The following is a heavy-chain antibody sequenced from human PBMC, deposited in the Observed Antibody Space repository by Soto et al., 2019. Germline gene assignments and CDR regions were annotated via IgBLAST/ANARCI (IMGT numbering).Heavy chain of an antibody. J-gene: IGHJ4*02. V-gene: IGHV1-46*01. CDR3: ARPNFSSGWVVSYDY. CDR2: INPSGGST. Sequence: ASVKVSCKASGCTFTSYYMHWVRQAPGQGLEWMGIINPSGGSTSYAQKFQGRVTMTRDTSTSTVYMELSSLRSEDTAVYYCARPNFSSGWVVSYDYWGQGTLVTVSS. D-gene: IGHD6-19*01. CDR1: GCTFTSYY.